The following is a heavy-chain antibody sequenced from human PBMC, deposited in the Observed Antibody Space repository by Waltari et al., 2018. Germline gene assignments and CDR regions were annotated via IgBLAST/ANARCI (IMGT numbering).Heavy chain of an antibody. CDR1: GGSISSYY. D-gene: IGHD5-18*01. V-gene: IGHV4-59*01. J-gene: IGHJ6*02. Sequence: QVQLQESGPGLVKPSENLSLTCTVSGGSISSYYWSWIRQPPGKGLEWIGYIYYSGSTNYNPSLKSRVTISVDTSKNQFSLKLSSVTAADTAVYYCARDSGYSYGLQLGGYYYYGMDVWGQGTTVTVSS. CDR2: IYYSGST. CDR3: ARDSGYSYGLQLGGYYYYGMDV.